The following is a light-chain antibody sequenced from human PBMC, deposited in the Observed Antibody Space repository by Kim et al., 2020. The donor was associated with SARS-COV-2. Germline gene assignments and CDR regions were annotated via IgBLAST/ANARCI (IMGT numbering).Light chain of an antibody. CDR1: QSVLSSSNNKNY. J-gene: IGKJ5*01. CDR3: QQYYSPLIT. Sequence: ATINCKSSQSVLSSSNNKNYLTWYQQKPGQPPKLLIYWASTRESGVPDRFSGSGSGTDFTLTISSLQAEDVAVYYCQQYYSPLITFGQGTRLEIK. CDR2: WAS. V-gene: IGKV4-1*01.